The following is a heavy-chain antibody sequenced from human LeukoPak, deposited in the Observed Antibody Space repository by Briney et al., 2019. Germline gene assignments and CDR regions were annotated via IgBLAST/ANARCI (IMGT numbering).Heavy chain of an antibody. CDR1: GGSISSSS. V-gene: IGHV3-21*01. D-gene: IGHD1-26*01. CDR3: ARSVGATDY. CDR2: ISSSSSYI. J-gene: IGHJ4*02. Sequence: ETLSLTCTVSGGSISSSSYYWGWIRQPPGKGLEWVSSISSSSSYIYYADSVKGRFTISRDNAKNSLYLQMNSLRAEDTAVYYCARSVGATDYWGQGTLVTVSS.